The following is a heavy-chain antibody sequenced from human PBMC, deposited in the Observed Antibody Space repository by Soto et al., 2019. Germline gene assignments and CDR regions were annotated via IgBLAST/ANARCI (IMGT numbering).Heavy chain of an antibody. Sequence: QVQLVESGGGVVQPGRSLRLSCAAPGFTFSSYGMHWVRQAPGKGLEWVAVISYDGSNKYYADSVKGRFTISRDNSKNTLYLQMNSLRAEDTAVYYCANLRGYSYGYSAFDIWGQGTMVTVSS. CDR3: ANLRGYSYGYSAFDI. CDR1: GFTFSSYG. J-gene: IGHJ3*02. V-gene: IGHV3-30*18. CDR2: ISYDGSNK. D-gene: IGHD5-18*01.